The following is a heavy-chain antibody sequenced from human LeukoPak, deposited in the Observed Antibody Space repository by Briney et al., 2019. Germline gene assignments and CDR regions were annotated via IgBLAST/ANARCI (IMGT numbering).Heavy chain of an antibody. CDR2: IDPSDSYT. CDR1: GYSFTSYW. V-gene: IGHV5-10-1*01. Sequence: GESLQISCQGSGYSFTSYWISWVRQVPGKGLEWMGKIDPSDSYTNYSPSFQGHVTISADKSISTAYLQWSSLKASDTALYYCARREEGNWNDVSLNFPVRYDWFDPWGQGTLVTVSS. D-gene: IGHD1-20*01. J-gene: IGHJ5*02. CDR3: ARREEGNWNDVSLNFPVRYDWFDP.